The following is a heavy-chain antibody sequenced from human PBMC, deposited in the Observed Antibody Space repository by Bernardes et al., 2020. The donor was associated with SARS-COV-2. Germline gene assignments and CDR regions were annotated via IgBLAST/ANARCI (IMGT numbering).Heavy chain of an antibody. CDR3: AKTPPSTVTTEPYFFDS. Sequence: GGSLSLSCVASGFSFSSFGMHWVRQAPGKGLEWVAVIAYDGSRKYYADSVKGLFTISRDNSKKTLFLEMDSLRPEDTALYYCAKTPPSTVTTEPYFFDSWGQGTLVTVSS. CDR2: IAYDGSRK. V-gene: IGHV3-30*18. CDR1: GFSFSSFG. D-gene: IGHD4-17*01. J-gene: IGHJ4*02.